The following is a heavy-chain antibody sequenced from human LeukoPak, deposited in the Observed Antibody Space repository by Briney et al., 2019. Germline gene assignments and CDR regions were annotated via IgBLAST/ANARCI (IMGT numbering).Heavy chain of an antibody. CDR2: IYYSGST. CDR3: ARGRRDGYDLKYFDY. D-gene: IGHD5-24*01. CDR1: GGSISSGSYY. V-gene: IGHV4-39*07. Sequence: PSQTLSLTCTVSGGSISSGSYYWSWIRQPPGKGLEWIGSIYYSGSTYYNPSLKSRVTISVDTSKNQFSLKLSSVTAADTAVYYCARGRRDGYDLKYFDYWGQGTLVTVSS. J-gene: IGHJ4*02.